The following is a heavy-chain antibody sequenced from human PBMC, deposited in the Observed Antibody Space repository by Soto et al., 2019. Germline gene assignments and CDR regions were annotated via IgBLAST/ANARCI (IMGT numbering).Heavy chain of an antibody. J-gene: IGHJ6*02. Sequence: QVQLVESGGGVVQPGRSLRLSCAASGFTFSSYGMHWVRQAPGKGLEWVAVIWYDGSNKYYADSVKGRFTISRDNSKNTLYLQMNSLRAEDTAVYYCARNTVAGIVGASWGRDYYYYGMDVWGQGTTVTVSS. D-gene: IGHD1-26*01. CDR2: IWYDGSNK. CDR1: GFTFSSYG. V-gene: IGHV3-33*01. CDR3: ARNTVAGIVGASWGRDYYYYGMDV.